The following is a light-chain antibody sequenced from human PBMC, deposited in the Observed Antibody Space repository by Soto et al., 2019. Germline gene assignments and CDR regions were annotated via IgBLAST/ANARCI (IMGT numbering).Light chain of an antibody. CDR1: QRISSW. V-gene: IGKV1-5*01. CDR3: QQYNAYST. Sequence: DIQMTQSPSTLSASVGDRVTITCRASQRISSWLAWYQQKPGKAPKLLIYDASSLESGAPSRFSGSGSGTEFPLTISSLQPDDFATYYCQQYNAYSTFGQGTKVEIK. CDR2: DAS. J-gene: IGKJ1*01.